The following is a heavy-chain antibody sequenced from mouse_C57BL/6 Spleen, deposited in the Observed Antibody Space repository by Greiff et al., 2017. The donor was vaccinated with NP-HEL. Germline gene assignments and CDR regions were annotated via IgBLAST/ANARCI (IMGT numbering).Heavy chain of an antibody. D-gene: IGHD2-5*01. Sequence: EVKLVESGGDLVKPGGSLKLSCAASGFTFSSYGMSWVRQTPDKRLEWVATISSGGSYTYYPDSVKGRFTISRDNAKNTLYLQMSSLKSENTAMYYCARHYYSNYGGGDYWGQGTTLTVSS. CDR3: ARHYYSNYGGGDY. J-gene: IGHJ2*01. CDR1: GFTFSSYG. CDR2: ISSGGSYT. V-gene: IGHV5-6*01.